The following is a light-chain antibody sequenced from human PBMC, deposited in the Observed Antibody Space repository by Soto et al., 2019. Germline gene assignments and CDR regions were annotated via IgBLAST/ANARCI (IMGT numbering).Light chain of an antibody. CDR1: SSSIGAGYD. V-gene: IGLV1-40*01. J-gene: IGLJ2*01. Sequence: QSVLTQPPSVSGAPGQRVTISCTGSSSSIGAGYDVHWYQQLPGTAPKLLIYGNSNRPSGVPDRFSGSKSGTSASLAITGLQAEDEADYYCQSYDSSLSGSDVVFGGGTQLTVL. CDR2: GNS. CDR3: QSYDSSLSGSDVV.